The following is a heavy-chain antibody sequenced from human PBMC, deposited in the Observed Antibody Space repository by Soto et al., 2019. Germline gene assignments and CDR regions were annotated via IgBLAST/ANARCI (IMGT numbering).Heavy chain of an antibody. J-gene: IGHJ3*02. CDR3: ARSKVGYDYPSDAFDI. Sequence: ASVKVSCKASGYTFTGYYMHWVRQAPGQGLEWMGWINPNSGGTNYAQKFQGWVTMTRDTSISTAYMELSRLRSDDTAVYYCARSKVGYDYPSDAFDIWGQGTMVTVSS. V-gene: IGHV1-2*04. CDR2: INPNSGGT. CDR1: GYTFTGYY. D-gene: IGHD5-12*01.